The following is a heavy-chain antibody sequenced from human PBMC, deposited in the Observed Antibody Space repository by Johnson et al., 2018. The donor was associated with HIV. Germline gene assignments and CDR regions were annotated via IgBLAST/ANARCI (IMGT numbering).Heavy chain of an antibody. CDR3: ARYHYYDSRLNDAFDI. CDR1: RFTFSSYG. D-gene: IGHD3-22*01. CDR2: IRYDGSEK. Sequence: VQLVESGGGVVQPGGSLRLSCAASRFTFSSYGMHWVRQAPGKGLEWVTFIRYDGSEKYFADSVKGRFTISRDNSKNTLYLQMHSLRIEDTAVYYCARYHYYDSRLNDAFDIWGQGTMVTVSS. V-gene: IGHV3-30*02. J-gene: IGHJ3*02.